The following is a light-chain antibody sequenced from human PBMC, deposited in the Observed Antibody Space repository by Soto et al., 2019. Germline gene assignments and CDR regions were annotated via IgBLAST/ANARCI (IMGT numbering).Light chain of an antibody. V-gene: IGKV3-20*01. J-gene: IGKJ2*01. Sequence: EIVLTQSPGTLSLSPGERATLSCRASQSVSSSYLAWYQQKPGQAPRLLIYGASSRATGIPDRFSGSGSGTDFTLTISRLEPEDFAVYYCQSYGDNFGQGTKLEIK. CDR3: QSYGDN. CDR2: GAS. CDR1: QSVSSSY.